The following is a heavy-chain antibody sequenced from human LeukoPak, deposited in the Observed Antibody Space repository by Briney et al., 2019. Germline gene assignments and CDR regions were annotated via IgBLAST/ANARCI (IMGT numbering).Heavy chain of an antibody. CDR1: GFTFSSYA. J-gene: IGHJ3*02. CDR3: AKDLRGYYDPLNAFDI. Sequence: RGSLRLSCAASGFTFSSYAMHWVRQAPGKGLEWVAVISYDGSNKYYADSVKGRFTISRDNSKNTLYLQMNSLRAEDTAVYYCAKDLRGYYDPLNAFDIWGQGTMVTVSS. D-gene: IGHD3-22*01. V-gene: IGHV3-30*18. CDR2: ISYDGSNK.